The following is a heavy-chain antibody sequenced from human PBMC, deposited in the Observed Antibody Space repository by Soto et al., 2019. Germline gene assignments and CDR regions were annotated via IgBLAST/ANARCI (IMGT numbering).Heavy chain of an antibody. CDR1: GDSISSADYY. Sequence: QVQLQESGPGLVRPSQTLSLTCTVSGDSISSADYYWSWIRQTPGKGLEWIGHIFYSGTTYYNTSLKSRLTISVDTSKNHFSLRLTSVTAADTAVYYCARDLWVEPELYYYGMDVWGHGTTVTVSS. CDR3: ARDLWVEPELYYYGMDV. J-gene: IGHJ6*02. D-gene: IGHD1-1*01. CDR2: IFYSGTT. V-gene: IGHV4-30-4*01.